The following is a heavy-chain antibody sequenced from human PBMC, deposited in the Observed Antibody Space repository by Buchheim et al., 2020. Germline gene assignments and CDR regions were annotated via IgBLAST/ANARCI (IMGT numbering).Heavy chain of an antibody. CDR1: GFTFSGSA. CDR2: IRSKANSYAT. CDR3: FELRYFDWLFH. J-gene: IGHJ5*02. V-gene: IGHV3-73*02. D-gene: IGHD3-9*01. Sequence: EVQLVESGGGLVQPGGSLKLSCAASGFTFSGSAMHWVRQASGKGLEWVGRIRSKANSYATEYAASVKGRFTISRDDSKNTADLQMDSLKTEDTAMYYCFELRYFDWLFHWGQGTL.